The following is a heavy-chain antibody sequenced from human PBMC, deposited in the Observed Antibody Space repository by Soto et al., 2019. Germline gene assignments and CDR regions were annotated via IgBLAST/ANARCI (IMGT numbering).Heavy chain of an antibody. CDR2: INHSGST. Sequence: SETLSLTCAVYGGSFSGYYWSWIRQPPGKGLEWIGEINHSGSTNYNPSLKSRVTISVDTSKNQFSLKLSSVTAADTAVYYCARGREYRGYDPKQLDYGGQGTLVTVSS. CDR1: GGSFSGYY. D-gene: IGHD5-12*01. V-gene: IGHV4-34*01. CDR3: ARGREYRGYDPKQLDY. J-gene: IGHJ4*02.